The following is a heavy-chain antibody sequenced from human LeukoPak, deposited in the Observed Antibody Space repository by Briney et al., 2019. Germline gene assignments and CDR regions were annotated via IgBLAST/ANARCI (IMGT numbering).Heavy chain of an antibody. Sequence: SETLSLTCTVSGGSISSYYWSWIRQPPGKGLEWIGYIYYGGSTNYNPSLKSRVTISVDTSKNQFSLKLSSVTAADTAVYYCARQYSYGPNWFDPWGQGTLVTVSS. V-gene: IGHV4-59*01. CDR3: ARQYSYGPNWFDP. J-gene: IGHJ5*02. CDR2: IYYGGST. D-gene: IGHD5-18*01. CDR1: GGSISSYY.